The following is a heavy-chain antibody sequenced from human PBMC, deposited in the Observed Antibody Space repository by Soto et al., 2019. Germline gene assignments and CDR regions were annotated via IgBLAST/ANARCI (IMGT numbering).Heavy chain of an antibody. V-gene: IGHV4-4*02. CDR1: GDSINNTYW. CDR2: IFHTGCK. Sequence: PSSTLSLTCFVSGDSINNTYWWSWVRQAPGKELEWIGEIFHTGCKSYMPSLRGRITLSVDTSKNQFSLKLTSVTAADTAVYYCARAVYCTTANCWEDFHYYNIDVWGQGTAVTV. CDR3: ARAVYCTTANCWEDFHYYNIDV. D-gene: IGHD2-2*01. J-gene: IGHJ6*02.